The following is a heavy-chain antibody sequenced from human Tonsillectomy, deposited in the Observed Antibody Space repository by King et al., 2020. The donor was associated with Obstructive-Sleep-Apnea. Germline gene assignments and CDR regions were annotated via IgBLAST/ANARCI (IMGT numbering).Heavy chain of an antibody. J-gene: IGHJ5*02. Sequence: QLVQSGAEVKKPGASVKVSCKASGYTFTSYGISWVRQAPGQGLEWMGWISAYNGNTNYAQKLQGRVTMTTDTSTSTAYMELRSLRSDDTAVYYCARDYMVRGVTYRKIVFDPWGQGTLVTVSS. CDR2: ISAYNGNT. D-gene: IGHD3-10*01. V-gene: IGHV1-18*04. CDR1: GYTFTSYG. CDR3: ARDYMVRGVTYRKIVFDP.